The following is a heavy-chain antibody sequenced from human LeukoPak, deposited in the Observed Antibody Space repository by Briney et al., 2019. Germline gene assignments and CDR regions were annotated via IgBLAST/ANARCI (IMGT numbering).Heavy chain of an antibody. CDR3: ARDSNVKLLLAAFDI. CDR2: INPSGGST. V-gene: IGHV1-46*01. CDR1: GYTFTSYY. D-gene: IGHD2-15*01. J-gene: IGHJ3*02. Sequence: ASVKVSCKASGYTFTSYYTHWVRQAPGQGLEWMGIINPSGGSTSYAQKFQGRVTMTRDTSTSTVYMELSSLRSEDTAVYYCARDSNVKLLLAAFDIWGQGTMVTVSS.